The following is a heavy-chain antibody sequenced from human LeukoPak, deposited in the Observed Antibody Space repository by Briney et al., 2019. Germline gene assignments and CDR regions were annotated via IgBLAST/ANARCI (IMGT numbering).Heavy chain of an antibody. Sequence: GGSLRLSCAASGFTFSDYDMHWVRQDTGKGLEWVSAIGTAGDTYYTGSLKGRFTITRLYAKNSMYLQMNSLRAGDTAVFYCARVAKERVGGVYYFDYWGQGTLVTVSS. V-gene: IGHV3-13*01. CDR2: IGTAGDT. D-gene: IGHD1-1*01. CDR1: GFTFSDYD. CDR3: ARVAKERVGGVYYFDY. J-gene: IGHJ4*02.